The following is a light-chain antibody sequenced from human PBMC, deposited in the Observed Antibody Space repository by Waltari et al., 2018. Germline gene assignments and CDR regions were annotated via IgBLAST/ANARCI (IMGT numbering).Light chain of an antibody. CDR1: QSVLYSSDNKNY. CDR3: QQYYSDPNN. CDR2: WAS. V-gene: IGKV4-1*01. Sequence: DIVMTQSPDSLAVSLGERATIQCKSSQSVLYSSDNKNYLGWYQQKPGHPPKLLISWASTRESGVPDRFSGSGSGTDFTLTISSLQAEDVAVYYCQQYYSDPNNFGQGTKLEIE. J-gene: IGKJ2*01.